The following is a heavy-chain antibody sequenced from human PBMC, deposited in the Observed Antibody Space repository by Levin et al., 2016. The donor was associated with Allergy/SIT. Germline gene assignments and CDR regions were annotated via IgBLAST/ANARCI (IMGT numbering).Heavy chain of an antibody. CDR1: GGSISNYY. V-gene: IGHV4-59*01. D-gene: IGHD6-19*01. Sequence: SETLSLTCTVSGGSISNYYWTWIRQPPGKGLEWIGYIYYSGGTNYNPSLKSRVTISVDTSKNQFSLKLSSVTAADTAVYYCARKAGVAVGGTWTSFDYWGQGNLVTVSS. CDR3: ARKAGVAVGGTWTSFDY. J-gene: IGHJ4*02. CDR2: IYYSGGT.